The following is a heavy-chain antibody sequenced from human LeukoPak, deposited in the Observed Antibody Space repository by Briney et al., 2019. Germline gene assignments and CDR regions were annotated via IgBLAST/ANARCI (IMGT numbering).Heavy chain of an antibody. J-gene: IGHJ4*02. Sequence: PGGSLRLSCAASGFTFSGFAMHWVRQASGKGLEWVGRIRSKANSYATAYAASVKGRFTISRDDSKNTAYLQMNSLKTEDTAVFYCTRHGNDYGDPLGYWGQGTLVTVSS. CDR1: GFTFSGFA. CDR3: TRHGNDYGDPLGY. V-gene: IGHV3-73*01. D-gene: IGHD4-17*01. CDR2: IRSKANSYAT.